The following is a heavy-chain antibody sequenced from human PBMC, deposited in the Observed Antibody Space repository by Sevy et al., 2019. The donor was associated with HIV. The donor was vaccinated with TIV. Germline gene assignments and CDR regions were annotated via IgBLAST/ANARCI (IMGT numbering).Heavy chain of an antibody. CDR2: ILNDGSNE. D-gene: IGHD2-15*01. J-gene: IGHJ3*01. CDR1: GFIFSTYG. CDR3: VIRGYRLLRSDAFDF. Sequence: GGSLRLSCVGSGFIFSTYGMHWVRQAPGKGLQWLAYILNDGSNEYYVDSVRGRFTIYRDNSKNTLYLQIDSLRVEDTGVYFVVIRGYRLLRSDAFDFWGQGTMVTVSS. V-gene: IGHV3-30*02.